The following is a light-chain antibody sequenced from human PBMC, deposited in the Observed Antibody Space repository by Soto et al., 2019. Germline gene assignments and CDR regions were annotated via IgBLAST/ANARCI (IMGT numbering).Light chain of an antibody. CDR2: TNN. J-gene: IGLJ3*02. CDR3: VAWDDSLNGWV. V-gene: IGLV1-44*01. Sequence: QSVLSQPPSASGTPGQRVTLSCSGSSSNIGGNSVNWYQQFPRTAPKLLIYTNNQRPSGVPDRFSGSKSGTSASLAISGLQSDDEADYYCVAWDDSLNGWVFGGGTKLTVL. CDR1: SSNIGGNS.